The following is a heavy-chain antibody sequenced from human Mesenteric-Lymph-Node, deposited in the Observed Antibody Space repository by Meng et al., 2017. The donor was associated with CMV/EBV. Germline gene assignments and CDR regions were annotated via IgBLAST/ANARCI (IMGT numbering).Heavy chain of an antibody. Sequence: GGSLRLSCAASGFTFDDYAMHWIRQAPGKGLEWVSGISWNSGSIGYADSVKGRFTISRDNAKNSLYLQMNSLRAEDTALYYCAKDGSTSSSLGYYYYYGMDVWGQGTTVTVSS. CDR3: AKDGSTSSSLGYYYYYGMDV. CDR2: ISWNSGSI. V-gene: IGHV3-9*01. D-gene: IGHD6-6*01. CDR1: GFTFDDYA. J-gene: IGHJ6*02.